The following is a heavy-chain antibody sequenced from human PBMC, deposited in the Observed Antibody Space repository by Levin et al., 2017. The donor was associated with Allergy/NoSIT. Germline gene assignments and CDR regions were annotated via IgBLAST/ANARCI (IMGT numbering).Heavy chain of an antibody. CDR2: ISSGGGNT. J-gene: IGHJ4*02. D-gene: IGHD6-13*01. Sequence: PGGSLRLSCAASGFTFSSYAMSWVRQAPGKGLEWVSVISSGGGNTYYADSVKGRFTISRDNSKNTVYLQMNSLRAEDTAVYYCAKASTAAGTLSPPFDYWGQGTLVTVSS. V-gene: IGHV3-23*01. CDR1: GFTFSSYA. CDR3: AKASTAAGTLSPPFDY.